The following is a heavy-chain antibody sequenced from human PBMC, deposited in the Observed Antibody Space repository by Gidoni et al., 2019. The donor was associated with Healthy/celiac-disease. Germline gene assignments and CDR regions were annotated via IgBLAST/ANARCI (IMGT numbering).Heavy chain of an antibody. Sequence: EVQLLQSGGGLVQPGESLRLSCAAAGFTFSSYAMSWVRQVPGKGLEWVSAISGSGGSTYYADSVKGRFTISRDNSKNTLYLQMNSLRAEDTAVYYCAKDPDIAGIAAYFDYWGQGTLVTVSS. J-gene: IGHJ4*02. CDR1: GFTFSSYA. D-gene: IGHD6-13*01. V-gene: IGHV3-23*01. CDR3: AKDPDIAGIAAYFDY. CDR2: ISGSGGST.